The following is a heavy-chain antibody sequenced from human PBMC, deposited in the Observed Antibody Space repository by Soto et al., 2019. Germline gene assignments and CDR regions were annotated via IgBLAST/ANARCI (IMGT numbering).Heavy chain of an antibody. CDR3: ARDLGELPVGPNFDY. CDR1: GFTFSSYW. CDR2: INSDGSST. D-gene: IGHD1-26*01. J-gene: IGHJ4*02. V-gene: IGHV3-74*01. Sequence: EVQLVESGGGLVQPGGSLRLSCAASGFTFSSYWMHWVRQAPGKGLVWVSRINSDGSSTSYADSVKGRFTISRDNAKNTLSLQMNSLSAEDTAVYYCARDLGELPVGPNFDYLGQGTLVTVSS.